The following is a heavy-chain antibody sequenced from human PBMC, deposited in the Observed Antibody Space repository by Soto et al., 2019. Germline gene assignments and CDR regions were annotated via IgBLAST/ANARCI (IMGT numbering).Heavy chain of an antibody. V-gene: IGHV4-4*02. CDR1: GGSISSSNW. Sequence: PSETLSLTCAVSGGSISSSNWWSWVRQPPGKGLEWIGEFYHSGSTNYNPSLKSRVTISVDKSKNQFSLKLSSVTAADTAVYYCARDSRPSIAARPPLGNYYYGMDVWGQGTTVTVSS. CDR2: FYHSGST. D-gene: IGHD6-6*01. J-gene: IGHJ6*02. CDR3: ARDSRPSIAARPPLGNYYYGMDV.